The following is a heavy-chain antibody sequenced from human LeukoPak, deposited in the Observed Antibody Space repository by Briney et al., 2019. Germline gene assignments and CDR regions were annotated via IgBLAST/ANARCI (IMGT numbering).Heavy chain of an antibody. CDR3: ARVGGMVGGAFDI. CDR2: ISSSGSTI. J-gene: IGHJ3*02. CDR1: GFTFSSYE. Sequence: SGGSLRLSCAASGFTFSSYEMNWVRHAPAKGLEWVSYISSSGSTIYYADSVKGRFTISRDNASNSLYLQMNSLIAEDPAVYYCARVGGMVGGAFDIWGQGTMVTVSS. V-gene: IGHV3-48*03. D-gene: IGHD2-8*01.